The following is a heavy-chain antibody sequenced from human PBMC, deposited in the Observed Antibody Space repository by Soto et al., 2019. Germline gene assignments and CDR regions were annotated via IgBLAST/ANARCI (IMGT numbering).Heavy chain of an antibody. J-gene: IGHJ2*01. Sequence: QVHLVESGGGVVQPGRSLRLSCAASGFTFSTYAMHWVRQAPGKGLEWVAVTSYDGINKNYADSVKGRFTISRDISKNTLYLQMNSLRAEDTAVYYCAKGALRTLTVYFDLWGRGTLVTVSS. D-gene: IGHD5-12*01. V-gene: IGHV3-30*18. CDR3: AKGALRTLTVYFDL. CDR1: GFTFSTYA. CDR2: TSYDGINK.